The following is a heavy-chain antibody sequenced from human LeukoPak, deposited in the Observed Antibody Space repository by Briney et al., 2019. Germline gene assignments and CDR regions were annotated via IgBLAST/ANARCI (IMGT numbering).Heavy chain of an antibody. V-gene: IGHV1-69*05. CDR2: IIPIFDTA. Sequence: SSVKVSCKASGGTFSSYAISWVRQAPGQGLEWMGGIIPIFDTANYAQKFQGRVTITTDESTSTAYMELSSLRSEDTAVYYCASTTDSSGYYPFDYWGQGTLVTVSS. J-gene: IGHJ4*02. CDR3: ASTTDSSGYYPFDY. CDR1: GGTFSSYA. D-gene: IGHD3-22*01.